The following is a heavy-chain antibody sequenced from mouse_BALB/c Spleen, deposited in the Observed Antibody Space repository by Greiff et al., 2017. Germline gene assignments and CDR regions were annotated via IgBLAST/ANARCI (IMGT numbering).Heavy chain of an antibody. CDR2: ISSGGSYT. V-gene: IGHV5-9-1*01. D-gene: IGHD1-1*01. Sequence: EVMLVESGGGLVKPGGSLKLSCAASGFTFSSYAMSWVRQTPEKRLEWVATISSGGSYTYYPDSVKGRFTISRDNAKNTLYLQMSSLRSEDTAMYYCASLTTGFDYWGQGTTLTVSS. CDR3: ASLTTGFDY. J-gene: IGHJ2*01. CDR1: GFTFSSYA.